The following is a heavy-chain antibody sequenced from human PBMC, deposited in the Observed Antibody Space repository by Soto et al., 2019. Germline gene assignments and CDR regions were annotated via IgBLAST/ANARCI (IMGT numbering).Heavy chain of an antibody. D-gene: IGHD3-10*01. J-gene: IGHJ6*02. CDR2: INTGNGDT. CDR3: ARGPLLWGDV. V-gene: IGHV1-3*04. CDR1: GYTFTAYA. Sequence: ASVKVSFKASGYTFTAYAIHWVRQAPGQRLEWMGWINTGNGDTKYSQNFQGRVAITMDTSATTAYMELSSLRSEDTAVYYCARGPLLWGDVWGQGTTVTVSS.